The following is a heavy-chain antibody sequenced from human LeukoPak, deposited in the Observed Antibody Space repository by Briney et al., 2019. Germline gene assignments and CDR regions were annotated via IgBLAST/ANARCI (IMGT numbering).Heavy chain of an antibody. D-gene: IGHD4-17*01. V-gene: IGHV4-59*08. CDR1: GGSISSYY. CDR3: AGIPKYRSTVTAH. Sequence: SETLSLTCTVSGGSISSYYWSWIRQPPGKGLEWIGYIYYSGSTNYNPSLKSRVTISVDTSKSQFSLKLSSVTAADTAVYYCAGIPKYRSTVTAHWGQGTLVTVSS. J-gene: IGHJ1*01. CDR2: IYYSGST.